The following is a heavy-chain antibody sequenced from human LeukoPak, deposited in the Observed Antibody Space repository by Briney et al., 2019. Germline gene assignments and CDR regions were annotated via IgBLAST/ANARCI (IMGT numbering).Heavy chain of an antibody. D-gene: IGHD2-21*02. V-gene: IGHV3-30*18. Sequence: GGSLRLSCAASGFTFSSYGMHWVRQAPGKGLEWVALISYDGSNKYYADSVKGRFTISRDNSKNTLYLQMNSLRAEDTAMYYCAKEAAYCGGDCYSGSDYWGQGTLVTVSS. CDR2: ISYDGSNK. J-gene: IGHJ4*02. CDR3: AKEAAYCGGDCYSGSDY. CDR1: GFTFSSYG.